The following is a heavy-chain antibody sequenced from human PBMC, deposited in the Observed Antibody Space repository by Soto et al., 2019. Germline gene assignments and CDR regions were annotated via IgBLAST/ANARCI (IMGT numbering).Heavy chain of an antibody. J-gene: IGHJ4*02. Sequence: PSETLSLTCTVSGGSISSSSYYWCWIRHPPGKGLEWIGSIYYSGSTYYNPSLKSRVTISVDTSKNQFSLKLSSVTAADTAVYYCSRQRGYYDSTSTFDYWGQGTLDTVSS. V-gene: IGHV4-39*01. D-gene: IGHD3-22*01. CDR1: GGSISSSSYY. CDR2: IYYSGST. CDR3: SRQRGYYDSTSTFDY.